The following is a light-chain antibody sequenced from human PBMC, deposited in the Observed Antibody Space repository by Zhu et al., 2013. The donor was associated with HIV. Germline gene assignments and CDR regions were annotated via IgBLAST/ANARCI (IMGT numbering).Light chain of an antibody. V-gene: IGKV3D-15*03. CDR3: QQYNYWPRS. CDR2: DAS. CDR1: QSISTN. Sequence: EIVMTQSPATLSVSPGEGATLSCRTSQSISTNLAWYQQKPGQAPRLLIYDASVRATDVPDRFRGRGSGTEFTLTISTLQSEDFAVCYCQQYNYWPRSFGQGTKLEIK. J-gene: IGKJ2*04.